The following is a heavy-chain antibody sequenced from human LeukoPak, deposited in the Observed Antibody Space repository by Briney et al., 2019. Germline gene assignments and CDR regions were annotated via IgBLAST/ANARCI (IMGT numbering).Heavy chain of an antibody. V-gene: IGHV4-39*01. Sequence: SETLSLTCTVSGGSISSSSYYWGWIRQPPGKGLEWIGSIYYSGSTYYNPSLKSRVTISVDTSKNQFSLKLSSVTAADTAVYYCARREGIGGEWFDPWGQGTLVTVSS. J-gene: IGHJ5*02. CDR3: ARREGIGGEWFDP. CDR2: IYYSGST. D-gene: IGHD3-16*01. CDR1: GGSISSSSYY.